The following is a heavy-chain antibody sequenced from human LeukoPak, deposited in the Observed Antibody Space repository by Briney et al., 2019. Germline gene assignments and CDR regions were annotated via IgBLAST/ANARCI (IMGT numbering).Heavy chain of an antibody. CDR2: ISFDGSNK. CDR3: ARSPGIVAAVNQ. Sequence: GRSLRLSCAASGFTFSTYALHWVRQAPGKGLEWVALISFDGSNKYYADSVKGRFTTSRDNTKNTVFLQMNSLRDEDTAAYYCARSPGIVAAVNQWGQGTLVTVSS. D-gene: IGHD6-13*01. CDR1: GFTFSTYA. V-gene: IGHV3-30-3*01. J-gene: IGHJ4*02.